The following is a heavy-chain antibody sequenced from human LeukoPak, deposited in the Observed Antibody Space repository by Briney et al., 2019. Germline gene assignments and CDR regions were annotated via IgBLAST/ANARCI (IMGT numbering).Heavy chain of an antibody. V-gene: IGHV4-59*01. D-gene: IGHD6-25*01. CDR1: GGSISSYY. CDR2: IYYSGST. J-gene: IGHJ5*02. CDR3: ARDLAGPRFDP. Sequence: SETLCLTCTVSGGSISSYYWSWIRQPSGKGPEWIGFIYYSGSTNYNPSLKSRVTISVDTSKNQFSLKLSSVTAADTAVYYCARDLAGPRFDPWGQGTLVTVSS.